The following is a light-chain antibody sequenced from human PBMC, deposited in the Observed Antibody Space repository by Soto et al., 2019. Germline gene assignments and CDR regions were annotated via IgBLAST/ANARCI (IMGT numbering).Light chain of an antibody. Sequence: EIVLTQSPGTLSSSPGERATLSCRASQSVTSNYLAWYQQKPGQAPRLLIFGASIRATGIPARFSGSGSGTDFTLTISSLEPEDFAVYYCQQRSNWPRTFGQGTKVDIK. CDR1: QSVTSNY. J-gene: IGKJ1*01. V-gene: IGKV3D-20*02. CDR2: GAS. CDR3: QQRSNWPRT.